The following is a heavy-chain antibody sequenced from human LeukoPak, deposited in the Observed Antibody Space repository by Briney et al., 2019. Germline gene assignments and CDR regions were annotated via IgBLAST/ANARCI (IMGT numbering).Heavy chain of an antibody. D-gene: IGHD6-6*01. CDR1: GYTFTSYY. J-gene: IGHJ4*02. CDR2: INPSGGST. V-gene: IGHV1-46*01. CDR3: ARGVYSSASPIDY. Sequence: GASVKVSCKASGYTFTSYYMHWVRQAPGQGLEWMGIINPSGGSTSYAQKFQGRVTMTREMSTSTVYLELSSLRSEDTAVYYWARGVYSSASPIDYWGQGTLVTVSS.